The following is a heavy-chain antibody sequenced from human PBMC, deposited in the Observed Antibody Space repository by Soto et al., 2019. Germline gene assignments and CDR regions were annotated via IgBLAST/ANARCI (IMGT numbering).Heavy chain of an antibody. CDR1: GYTFTGYY. D-gene: IGHD3-22*01. CDR3: ARVKRYYDSSGYPYYYYGMDV. V-gene: IGHV1-2*04. J-gene: IGHJ6*02. Sequence: ASVKVSCKASGYTFTGYYMHWVRQAPGQGLEWMGWINPNSGGTNYAQKFQGWVTMTRDTSISTAYMELSRLRSDDTAVYYCARVKRYYDSSGYPYYYYGMDVWGQGTTVTVYS. CDR2: INPNSGGT.